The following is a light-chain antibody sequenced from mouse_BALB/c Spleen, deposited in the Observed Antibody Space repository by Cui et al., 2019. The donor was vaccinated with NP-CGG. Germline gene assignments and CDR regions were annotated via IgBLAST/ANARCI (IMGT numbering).Light chain of an antibody. CDR1: TGAATIYNY. Sequence: QAVVPQESALTTSPGETVTLTCRSSTGAATIYNYANWVQEKPDHLFTGLIGGTNNRAPGVPARFSGSLIGDKAALIITGAQTEDEAIYFCALWYSNHWVFGGGTKLTVL. V-gene: IGLV1*01. CDR3: ALWYSNHWV. J-gene: IGLJ1*01. CDR2: GTN.